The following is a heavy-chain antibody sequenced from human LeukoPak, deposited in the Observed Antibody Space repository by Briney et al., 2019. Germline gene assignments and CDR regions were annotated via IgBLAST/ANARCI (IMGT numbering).Heavy chain of an antibody. CDR3: AKAAVYSNRWTPFDD. J-gene: IGHJ4*02. CDR2: LAGDGINI. V-gene: IGHV3-30*18. D-gene: IGHD2/OR15-2a*01. Sequence: GGSLRLSCAASGFPFSIYAMHWVRQAPGKGLEWVALLAGDGINIFYADSVRGRFAISRDNSKNTLYLQMNSLRPEDTAVYYCAKAAVYSNRWTPFDDWGQGTLVTVSS. CDR1: GFPFSIYA.